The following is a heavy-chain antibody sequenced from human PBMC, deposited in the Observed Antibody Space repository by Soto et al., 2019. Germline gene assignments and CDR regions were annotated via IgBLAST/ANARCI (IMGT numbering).Heavy chain of an antibody. D-gene: IGHD3-3*01. J-gene: IGHJ5*02. Sequence: SETLSLTFTVSGGSISSYYWSWIRQPPGKGLEWIGYIYYSGSTNYNPSLKSRVTISVDTSKNQFSLKLSSVTAADTAVYYCARGTPYYDFWSGSPRSPFDPWGQGTLVTVSS. CDR3: ARGTPYYDFWSGSPRSPFDP. CDR1: GGSISSYY. V-gene: IGHV4-59*01. CDR2: IYYSGST.